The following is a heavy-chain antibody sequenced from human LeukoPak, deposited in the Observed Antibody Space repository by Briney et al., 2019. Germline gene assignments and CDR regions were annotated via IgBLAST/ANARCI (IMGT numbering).Heavy chain of an antibody. CDR2: ISTSGGST. CDR3: AKGAGIQLWPSFDY. V-gene: IGHV3-23*01. J-gene: IGHJ4*02. CDR1: GFTFSSYA. Sequence: PGGSLRLSCTASGFTFSSYAMNWVRQAPGKGLEWVSTISTSGGSTYYADSVKGRFTISRDNSKNTLYLQVNSLRAEGTAIYYCAKGAGIQLWPSFDYWGQGTLVTVSS. D-gene: IGHD5-18*01.